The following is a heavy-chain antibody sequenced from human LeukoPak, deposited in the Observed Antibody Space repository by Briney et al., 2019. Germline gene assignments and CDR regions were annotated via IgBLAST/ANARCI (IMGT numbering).Heavy chain of an antibody. CDR1: GGTFSSYA. D-gene: IGHD5-24*01. CDR3: ARDVIRDGYNYDDAFDI. J-gene: IGHJ3*02. CDR2: IIPIFGIA. Sequence: ASVKVSYKASGGTFSSYAISWVRQAPGQGLEWMGRIIPIFGIANYAQKFQGRVTITADKSTSTAYMELSSLRSEDTAVYYCARDVIRDGYNYDDAFDIWGQGTMVTVSS. V-gene: IGHV1-69*04.